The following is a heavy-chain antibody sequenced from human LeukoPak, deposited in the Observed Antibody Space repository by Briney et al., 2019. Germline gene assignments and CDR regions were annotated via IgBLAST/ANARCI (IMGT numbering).Heavy chain of an antibody. Sequence: GGSLRLSCAASGFTFSSYSMNWVRQAPGKGLEWVSSISSSSYIYYADSVKGRFTISRDNAKNSLYLQMNSLRAEDTAVYYCARRGAAAGSFDYWGQGTLVTVSS. CDR1: GFTFSSYS. J-gene: IGHJ4*02. D-gene: IGHD6-13*01. V-gene: IGHV3-21*01. CDR3: ARRGAAAGSFDY. CDR2: ISSSSYI.